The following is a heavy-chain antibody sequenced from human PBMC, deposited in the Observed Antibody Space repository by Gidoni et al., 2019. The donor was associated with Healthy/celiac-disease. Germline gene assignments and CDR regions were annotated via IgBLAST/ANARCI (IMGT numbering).Heavy chain of an antibody. CDR3: ARVDSSGWYGY. D-gene: IGHD6-19*01. CDR2: IYHSGST. Sequence: QVQLQESGPGLVKPSETLSLTCTVSGYSISSGYYWGWLRQPPGKGLEWIGSIYHSGSTYYNPSLKSRVTISVDTSKNQFSLKLSSVTAADTAVYYCARVDSSGWYGYWGQGTLVTVSS. CDR1: GYSISSGYY. J-gene: IGHJ4*02. V-gene: IGHV4-38-2*02.